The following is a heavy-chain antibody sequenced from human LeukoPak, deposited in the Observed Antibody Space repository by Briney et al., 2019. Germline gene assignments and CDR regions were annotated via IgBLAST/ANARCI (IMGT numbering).Heavy chain of an antibody. V-gene: IGHV1-2*04. CDR1: GYTFTCYY. Sequence: ASVKVSCKASGYTFTCYYMHWVRQAPGQGLEWMGWINPNSGGTNYAQKFQGWVTMTRDTSISTAYMELSRLRSDDTAVYYCARASSIAARLRFDYWGQGTLVTVSS. D-gene: IGHD6-6*01. CDR3: ARASSIAARLRFDY. J-gene: IGHJ4*02. CDR2: INPNSGGT.